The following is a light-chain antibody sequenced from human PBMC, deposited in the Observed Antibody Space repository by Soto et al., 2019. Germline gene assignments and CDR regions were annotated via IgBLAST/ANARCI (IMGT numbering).Light chain of an antibody. V-gene: IGKV4-1*01. CDR1: QSLLSSSDNKNY. Sequence: DIVMTQSPDSLAVSPGERATINCKSSQSLLSSSDNKNYLAWYQHKPGQCPKLLIYWASTRVSGVPDRSSGSGSGTDFTLTISSLQAEDVAMYYCQHYYPSPQTLGTGNKVEIK. CDR3: QHYYPSPQT. J-gene: IGKJ3*01. CDR2: WAS.